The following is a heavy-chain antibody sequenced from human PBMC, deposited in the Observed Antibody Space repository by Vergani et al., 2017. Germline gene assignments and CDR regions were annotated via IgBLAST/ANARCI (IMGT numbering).Heavy chain of an antibody. CDR1: GGSISSSSYY. J-gene: IGHJ4*02. CDR2: IYYSGST. CDR3: ARGVRDIVATKGVDYFDY. D-gene: IGHD5-12*01. Sequence: QLQLQESGPGLVKPSETLSLTCTVSGGSISSSSYYWGWIRQPPGKGLEWIGSIYYSGSTYYNPSLKSRVTISVDTSKNQFSLKLSSVTAADTAVYYCARGVRDIVATKGVDYFDYWGQGTLVTVSS. V-gene: IGHV4-39*01.